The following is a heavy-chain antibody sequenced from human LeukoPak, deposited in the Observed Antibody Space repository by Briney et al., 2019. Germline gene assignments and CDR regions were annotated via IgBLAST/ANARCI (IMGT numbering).Heavy chain of an antibody. V-gene: IGHV3-7*01. D-gene: IGHD2-21*02. CDR1: QFTYSNYW. Sequence: PRGSLRLSCSASQFTYSNYWMSWVRQAPGKGLEWVANIKQDGNEIYYADSVKGRFTISRDNVERSLYLQLTSLIAEDTAIYYCARVSGVTGSFRIDLWGQGTLVTVSS. CDR2: IKQDGNEI. CDR3: ARVSGVTGSFRIDL. J-gene: IGHJ5*02.